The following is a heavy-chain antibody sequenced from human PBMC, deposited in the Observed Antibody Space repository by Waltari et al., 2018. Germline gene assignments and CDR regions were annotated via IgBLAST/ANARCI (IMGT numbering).Heavy chain of an antibody. J-gene: IGHJ6*03. CDR2: ISGRCGST. CDR1: GFTFSSYA. D-gene: IGHD2-8*02. Sequence: EVQLVESGGGLVQPGGSLRLSCAASGFTFSSYAMSWVRQAPGKGLEWVSAISGRCGSTYYADSVKERFTIARDNSKNTLYLQMNSLRAEDTAVYYCAKSGGTYIVLVTHYYYYMDVWGKGTPVTVSS. V-gene: IGHV3-23*04. CDR3: AKSGGTYIVLVTHYYYYMDV.